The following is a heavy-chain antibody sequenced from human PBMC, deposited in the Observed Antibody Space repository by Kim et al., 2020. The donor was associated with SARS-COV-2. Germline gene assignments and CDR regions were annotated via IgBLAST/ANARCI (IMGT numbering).Heavy chain of an antibody. J-gene: IGHJ3*02. CDR1: GYTFTSYD. V-gene: IGHV1-8*01. CDR3: ASLGDSSGYYVSQNAFDI. Sequence: ASVKVSCKASGYTFTSYDINWVRQATGQGLEWMGWMNPNSGNTGYAQKFQGRVTMTRNTSISTAYMELSSLRSEDTAVYYCASLGDSSGYYVSQNAFDIWGQGTMVTVSS. D-gene: IGHD3-22*01. CDR2: MNPNSGNT.